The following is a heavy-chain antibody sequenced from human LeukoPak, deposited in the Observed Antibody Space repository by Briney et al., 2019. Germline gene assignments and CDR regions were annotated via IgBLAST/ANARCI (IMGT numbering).Heavy chain of an antibody. Sequence: ASVKVSCKASGYTFTSYDINWVRQATGQGLEWMGWMNPNSGNTGYAQKFQGRVTMTRNTSISTAYMELSSLRSEDTAVYYCARGPSGSGWYYPYAFDIWGQGTMVTVSS. D-gene: IGHD6-19*01. CDR1: GYTFTSYD. CDR2: MNPNSGNT. V-gene: IGHV1-8*01. CDR3: ARGPSGSGWYYPYAFDI. J-gene: IGHJ3*02.